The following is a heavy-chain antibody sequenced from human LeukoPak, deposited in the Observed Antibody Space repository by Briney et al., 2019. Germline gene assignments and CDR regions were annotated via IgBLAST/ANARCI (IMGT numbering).Heavy chain of an antibody. J-gene: IGHJ3*02. V-gene: IGHV3-13*01. Sequence: GRSLRLSCAASGFTFSSYDMHWVRQATGKGLEWVSGIGIAGDTYYRGSVKGRFTISRENAKNSLYLQMSSLRAGDTAVYYCARVSTSGYDIWGRGTMVTVSS. CDR3: ARVSTSGYDI. CDR1: GFTFSSYD. CDR2: IGIAGDT. D-gene: IGHD2-2*01.